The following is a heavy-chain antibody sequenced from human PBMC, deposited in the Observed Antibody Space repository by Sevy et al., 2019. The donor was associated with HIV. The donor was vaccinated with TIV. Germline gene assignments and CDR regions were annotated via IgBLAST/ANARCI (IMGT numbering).Heavy chain of an antibody. CDR3: ARLRSGGSYLTPFDD. CDR2: IYHSGTT. J-gene: IGHJ4*02. V-gene: IGHV4-38-2*02. Sequence: SETLSLTCTVSGYYISSGYYWGWVRQPPGKGLEWIGNIYHSGTTYYRSSLKSRVTISLDTSKNQFSLNLRSVTAADTAVYYCARLRSGGSYLTPFDDWGPGTLVTVSS. CDR1: GYYISSGYY. D-gene: IGHD1-26*01.